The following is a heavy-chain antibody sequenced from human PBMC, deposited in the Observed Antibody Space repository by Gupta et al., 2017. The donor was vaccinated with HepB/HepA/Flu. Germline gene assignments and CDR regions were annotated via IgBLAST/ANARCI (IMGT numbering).Heavy chain of an antibody. D-gene: IGHD3-10*01. CDR2: ST. Sequence: STNYNPSLKSRVTMSVDTSKNQFSLKLSSVTAADTAVYYCAREVPQEKLLWFGELFGAGPPNNWFDPWGQGTLVTVSS. CDR3: AREVPQEKLLWFGELFGAGPPNNWFDP. J-gene: IGHJ5*02. V-gene: IGHV4-4*07.